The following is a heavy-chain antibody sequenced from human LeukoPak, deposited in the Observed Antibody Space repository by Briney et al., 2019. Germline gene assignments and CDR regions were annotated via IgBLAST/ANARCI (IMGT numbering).Heavy chain of an antibody. D-gene: IGHD5-24*01. CDR1: GFIFRNYA. Sequence: PGGSLRLSCAASGFIFRNYAMSWLRQAPGKGLEWVSTVHGRNFYADSVKGRFTISRDDSRSTLYLQMDNLRAEDTAVYYCAKDQTGDGYNSIWGQGTLVTVSS. CDR2: VHGRN. J-gene: IGHJ4*02. V-gene: IGHV3-23*01. CDR3: AKDQTGDGYNSI.